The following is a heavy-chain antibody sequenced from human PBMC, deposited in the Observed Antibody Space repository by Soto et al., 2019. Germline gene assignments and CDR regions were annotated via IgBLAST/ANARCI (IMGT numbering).Heavy chain of an antibody. J-gene: IGHJ4*02. CDR1: GGSFSGYY. D-gene: IGHD7-27*01. CDR2: INHSGST. V-gene: IGHV4-34*01. CDR3: ARGWGRIFDY. Sequence: QVQLQQWGAGLLKPSETLSLTCAVYGGSFSGYYWNWIRQPPGKGLEWIGEINHSGSTNYNTSLKSRVTLSVDTSKNQFSLKLSSVTAADTAGYYCARGWGRIFDYWGQGTLVTVSS.